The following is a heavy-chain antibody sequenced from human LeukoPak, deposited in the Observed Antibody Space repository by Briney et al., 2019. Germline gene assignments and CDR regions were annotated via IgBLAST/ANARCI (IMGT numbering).Heavy chain of an antibody. CDR3: AKELRDFDY. CDR1: GFTFDDYA. V-gene: IGHV3-9*01. D-gene: IGHD2-15*01. CDR2: ISWNSGSI. J-gene: IGHJ4*02. Sequence: PGGSLRLSCAASGFTFDDYAMHWVRQAPGKGLEWVSGISWNSGSIGYADSVKGRFTISRDNAKNSLYLQMNSLRAEDTALYYCAKELRDFDYWGQGTLVTVSS.